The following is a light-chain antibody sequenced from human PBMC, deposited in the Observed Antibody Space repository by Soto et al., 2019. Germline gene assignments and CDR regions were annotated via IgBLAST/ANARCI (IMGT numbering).Light chain of an antibody. CDR3: QHYDSARWT. V-gene: IGKV3-20*01. CDR2: DAS. J-gene: IGKJ1*01. CDR1: QSISSTY. Sequence: EIVLTQSPGTLSLSPGERATLSCRASQSISSTYVTWYHQKPGQAPRLLIYDASRRATGIPDRFSGSGSGTDFTLTISRLEPEDFAVYYCQHYDSARWTFGLGTKVDIK.